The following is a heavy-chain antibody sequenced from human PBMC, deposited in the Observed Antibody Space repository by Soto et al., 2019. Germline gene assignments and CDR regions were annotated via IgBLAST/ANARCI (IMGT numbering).Heavy chain of an antibody. CDR2: IYSGGST. D-gene: IGHD3-3*01. J-gene: IGHJ6*02. CDR3: ARDRYYDFWSGFYYGMDV. CDR1: GFTVSSNY. Sequence: PSETLRLSCAASGFTVSSNYMSWVRQAPGKGLEWVSVIYSGGSTYYADSVKGRFTISRDNSKNTLYLQMNSLRAEDTAVYYCARDRYYDFWSGFYYGMDVWGQGTTVTVS. V-gene: IGHV3-53*01.